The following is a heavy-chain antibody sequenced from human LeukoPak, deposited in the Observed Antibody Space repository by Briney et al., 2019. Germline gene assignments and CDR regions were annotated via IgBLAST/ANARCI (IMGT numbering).Heavy chain of an antibody. V-gene: IGHV3-15*01. CDR2: IKSKTDGGTT. CDR3: TTTPIAVAGHINDY. CDR1: GFTFSNAW. Sequence: KAGGSLRLSCAASGFTFSNAWMSWVRQAPGKGLEWVGRIKSKTDGGTTDYAAPVKGRFTISRDDSKNTLYLQMNSLKTEDTAVYYCTTTPIAVAGHINDYWGQGTPVTVSS. D-gene: IGHD6-19*01. J-gene: IGHJ4*02.